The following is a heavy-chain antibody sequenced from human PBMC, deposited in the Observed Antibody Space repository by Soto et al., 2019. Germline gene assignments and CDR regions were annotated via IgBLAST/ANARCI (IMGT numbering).Heavy chain of an antibody. V-gene: IGHV3-30*03. CDR1: GFTFSDYG. J-gene: IGHJ4*02. D-gene: IGHD2-21*01. CDR2: ISYDGNNR. Sequence: QVQLVESGGGVVQPGRSLRVSCAASGFTFSDYGIYWVRQAPGKGLEWVALISYDGNNREYGDSVKGRFTISRDNSKNTFYLQMNSLRVEDTAVYYCTFGDTSFDYWGQGTLVTVSS. CDR3: TFGDTSFDY.